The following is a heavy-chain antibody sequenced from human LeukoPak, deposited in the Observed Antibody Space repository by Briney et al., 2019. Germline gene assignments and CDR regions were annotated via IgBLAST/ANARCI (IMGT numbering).Heavy chain of an antibody. CDR1: EFTFSNYW. CDR3: ARSSDILTGSYYFDY. CDR2: IKQDGTEK. D-gene: IGHD3-9*01. V-gene: IGHV3-7*05. Sequence: GGSLRLSCAASEFTFSNYWMSWVRQAPGKGLEWVANIKQDGTEKYYVDSVKGRFTISRDNAKNSLYLQMNSLRAEDTAVYYCARSSDILTGSYYFDYWGQGTLVTVSS. J-gene: IGHJ4*02.